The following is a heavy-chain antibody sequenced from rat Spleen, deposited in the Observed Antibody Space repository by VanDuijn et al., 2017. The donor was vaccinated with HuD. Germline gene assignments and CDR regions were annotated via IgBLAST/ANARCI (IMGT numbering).Heavy chain of an antibody. V-gene: IGHV1-43*01. CDR3: ARSPTEGTLAAYYFDY. J-gene: IGHJ2*01. D-gene: IGHD1-11*01. CDR1: GYTFTSYY. CDR2: INTGSGGT. Sequence: QVQLQQSGAELAKPGSSVKISCKASGYTFTSYYISWIKQTTGQGLEYIGFINTGSGGTGYNEKFKGKATLTVDKPPSTAFMQLSSLTPDDTAVFYCARSPTEGTLAAYYFDYWGQGVMVTVSS.